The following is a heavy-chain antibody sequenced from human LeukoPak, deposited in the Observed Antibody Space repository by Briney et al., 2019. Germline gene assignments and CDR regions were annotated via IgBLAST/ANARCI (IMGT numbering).Heavy chain of an antibody. J-gene: IGHJ6*02. CDR1: GGTFSSYA. D-gene: IGHD2-15*01. V-gene: IGHV1-69*01. Sequence: GSSVKVSCKASGGTFSSYAISWVRQAPGQGLEWMGGIIPIFGTANYAQKFQGRVTITADESTSTAYVELSSLRSEDTAVYYCARESVVVVAAMGASMDVWGQGTTVTVSS. CDR3: ARESVVVVAAMGASMDV. CDR2: IIPIFGTA.